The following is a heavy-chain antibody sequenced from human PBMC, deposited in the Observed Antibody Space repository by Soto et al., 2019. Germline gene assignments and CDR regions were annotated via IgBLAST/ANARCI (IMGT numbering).Heavy chain of an antibody. D-gene: IGHD2-2*01. CDR3: ISRDRSGPAARDY. CDR2: IRSKANSYAT. V-gene: IGHV3-73*01. Sequence: EVQLVESGGGLVQPGGSLKLSCAASGFTFSGSAMHWVRQASGKGLEWVGRIRSKANSYATADAASVKGRFTISRDNSKNTAYLQMNGLTAEEAAVYYCISRDRSGPAARDYWGQGTLVTVSS. J-gene: IGHJ4*02. CDR1: GFTFSGSA.